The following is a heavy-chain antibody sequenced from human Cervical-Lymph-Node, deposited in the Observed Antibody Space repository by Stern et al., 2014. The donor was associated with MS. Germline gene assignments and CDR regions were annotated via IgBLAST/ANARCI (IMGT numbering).Heavy chain of an antibody. D-gene: IGHD3-16*02. Sequence: QLQLQESGPGLVKPSETLSLMCSVSSGFIGNNYWRWILQPPGKGLAWMGHLYYSGSTYYNPSLKSRVTISLDTSKNQLSLRLSSVTAADTAVYYCARAGPYDYIWGNFRHRAFYFDSWGQGALVTVSS. CDR2: LYYSGST. CDR1: SGFIGNNY. CDR3: ARAGPYDYIWGNFRHRAFYFDS. V-gene: IGHV4-59*01. J-gene: IGHJ4*02.